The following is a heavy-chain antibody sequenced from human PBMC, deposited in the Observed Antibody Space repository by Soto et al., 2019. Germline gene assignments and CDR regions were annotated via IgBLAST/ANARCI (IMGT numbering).Heavy chain of an antibody. CDR3: ARDRSPGSIRGEIRQTDFDS. J-gene: IGHJ4*02. CDR2: IYPGDSDT. V-gene: IGHV5-51*01. CDR1: GYSFTSYW. Sequence: GESLKISCKGSGYSFTSYWIGWVRQMPGKGLEWMGIIYPGDSDTRYSLSFQGQVTISADKSISTAFLQMNSLRGEDTAVYYCARDRSPGSIRGEIRQTDFDSWGQGTLVTVSS. D-gene: IGHD3-10*01.